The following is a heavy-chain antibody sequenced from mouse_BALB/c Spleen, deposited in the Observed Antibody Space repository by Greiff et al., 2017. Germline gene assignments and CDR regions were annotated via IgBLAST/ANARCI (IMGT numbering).Heavy chain of an antibody. Sequence: EVHLVESGGGLVKPGGSLKLSCAASGFTFSDYYMYWVRQTPEKRLEWVATISDGGSYTYYPDSVKGRFTISRDNAKNNLYLQMSSLKSEDTAMYYCARDHDYDLGFAYWGQGTLVTVSA. CDR2: ISDGGSYT. CDR3: ARDHDYDLGFAY. D-gene: IGHD2-4*01. V-gene: IGHV5-4*02. J-gene: IGHJ3*01. CDR1: GFTFSDYY.